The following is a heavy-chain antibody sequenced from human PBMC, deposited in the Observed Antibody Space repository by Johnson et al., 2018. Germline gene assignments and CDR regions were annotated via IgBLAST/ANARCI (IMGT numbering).Heavy chain of an antibody. D-gene: IGHD6-19*01. CDR2: ISYDGSTK. CDR1: GFTFSSYA. J-gene: IGHJ3*02. CDR3: AKRAVAGKGGAFDI. V-gene: IGHV3-30*18. Sequence: QVQLVQSGGGVVQPGRSLRLSCAASGFTFSSYAMDWARQAPGKGLEWVAVISYDGSTKTYADSVKGRFTISRDNSKNTLYLQMNSLRAEDTAVYYCAKRAVAGKGGAFDIGGQGTMVTVSS.